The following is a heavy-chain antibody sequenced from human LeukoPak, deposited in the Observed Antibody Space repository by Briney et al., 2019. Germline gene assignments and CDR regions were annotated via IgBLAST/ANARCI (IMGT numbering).Heavy chain of an antibody. J-gene: IGHJ4*02. CDR2: MNPNSGNT. Sequence: ASVKVSCKTSGYTFTNYDINWVRQATGQGLEWMGWMNPNSGNTGYAQKFQGRVTITRNTSISTAYMELSSLRSEDTDVYYCARVGYDGSGWYPNLDYWGQGTLVTVSS. CDR1: GYTFTNYD. CDR3: ARVGYDGSGWYPNLDY. D-gene: IGHD6-19*01. V-gene: IGHV1-8*03.